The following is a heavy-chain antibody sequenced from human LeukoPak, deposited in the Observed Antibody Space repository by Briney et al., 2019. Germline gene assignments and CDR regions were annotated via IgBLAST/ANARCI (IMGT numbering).Heavy chain of an antibody. Sequence: GGSLTLSCAASGIDVIGNYMSWVRQPPGKGLEWVSFISINTDTFYADSVRGRFTISRDSSKNTLFLQMNSLRDEDSAVYYCAIERSWDDLFDSWGQGTLVTVSS. D-gene: IGHD1-1*01. V-gene: IGHV3-53*01. CDR3: AIERSWDDLFDS. J-gene: IGHJ4*02. CDR1: GIDVIGNY. CDR2: ISINTDT.